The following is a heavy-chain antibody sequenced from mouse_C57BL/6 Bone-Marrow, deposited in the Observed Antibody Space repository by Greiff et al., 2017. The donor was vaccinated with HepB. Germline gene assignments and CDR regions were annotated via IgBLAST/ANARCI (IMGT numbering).Heavy chain of an antibody. CDR1: GYTFTDYE. D-gene: IGHD2-4*01. CDR2: IDPETGGT. CDR3: TRKEYDYDDYFDY. V-gene: IGHV1-15*01. Sequence: QVQLQHSGAELVRPGASVTLSCKASGYTFTDYEMHWVKQTPVHGLEWIGAIDPETGGTAYNQKFKGKAILTADKSSSTAYMELRSLTSEDSAVYYCTRKEYDYDDYFDYWGQGTTLTVSS. J-gene: IGHJ2*01.